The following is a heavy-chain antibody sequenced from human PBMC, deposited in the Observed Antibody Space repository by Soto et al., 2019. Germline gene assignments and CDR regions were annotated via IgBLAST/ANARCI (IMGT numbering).Heavy chain of an antibody. J-gene: IGHJ3*02. CDR2: ISGSGGST. CDR1: GFTFSSYA. Sequence: GGSLRLSCAASGFTFSSYAMSWVRQAPGKGLEWVSAISGSGGSTYYADSVKGRFTISRDNSKNTLYLQMNSLRAEDTAVYYCAKEAPYYYDSSGYLGGGAFDIWGQGTMVTVSS. V-gene: IGHV3-23*01. D-gene: IGHD3-22*01. CDR3: AKEAPYYYDSSGYLGGGAFDI.